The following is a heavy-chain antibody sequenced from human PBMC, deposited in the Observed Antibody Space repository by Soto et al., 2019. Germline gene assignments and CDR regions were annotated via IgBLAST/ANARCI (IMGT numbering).Heavy chain of an antibody. CDR1: GFTFSSYW. CDR2: IKQDGSEK. D-gene: IGHD6-13*01. Sequence: GGSLRLSCAASGFTFSSYWMSWVRQAPGKGLEWVANIKQDGSEKYYVDSVKGRFTISRDNAKNSLYLQMNSLRAEDTAVYYCARDRGQLVPWNYYGMDVWGQGTTVTVSS. CDR3: ARDRGQLVPWNYYGMDV. V-gene: IGHV3-7*05. J-gene: IGHJ6*02.